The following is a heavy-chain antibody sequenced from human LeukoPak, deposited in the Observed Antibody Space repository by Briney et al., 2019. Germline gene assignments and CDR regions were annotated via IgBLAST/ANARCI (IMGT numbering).Heavy chain of an antibody. CDR3: ARDSSGYGSFDY. CDR1: GFTVSSSY. D-gene: IGHD3-22*01. J-gene: IGHJ4*02. CDR2: SGSGGST. V-gene: IGHV3-53*01. Sequence: GGSLRLSCSASGFTVSSSYMSWVRQAPGKGLEWVSRVSGSGGSTYYADSVKGRFSISRDNSKNTLYLQMNSLRAEDTAVYYCARDSSGYGSFDYWGRGTLVTVSS.